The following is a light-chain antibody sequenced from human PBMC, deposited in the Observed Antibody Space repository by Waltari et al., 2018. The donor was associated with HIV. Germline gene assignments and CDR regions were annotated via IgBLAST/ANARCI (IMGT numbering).Light chain of an antibody. CDR3: SAYVGTLTPA. CDR1: NVDIGYMTV. Sequence: QYALTQPASVSGSPGQAITISCIATNVDIGYMTVESWYHNFPGSAPQLIIYGGSVRSSLVSHRFSSSNSGKTSSLTISGLQTADEAIYYGSAYVGTLTPAFGGGTQVTVL. CDR2: GGS. J-gene: IGLJ3*02. V-gene: IGLV2-23*01.